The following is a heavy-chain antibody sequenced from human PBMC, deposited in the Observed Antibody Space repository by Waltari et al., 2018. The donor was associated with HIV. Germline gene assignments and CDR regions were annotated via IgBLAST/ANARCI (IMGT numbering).Heavy chain of an antibody. D-gene: IGHD3-3*02. CDR2: IGSGGTT. J-gene: IGHJ6*02. V-gene: IGHV3-48*02. Sequence: EAPLVESGGAFVQTGGSLRVSCVGTGLIFSSYSMTWVRQAPGKGMEWVAYIGSGGTTISADSVKGRFTISRDNAKNSVFLQMNSLREDDTAIYFCARDKLGDPAPVWGQGTTVTVSS. CDR3: ARDKLGDPAPV. CDR1: GLIFSSYS.